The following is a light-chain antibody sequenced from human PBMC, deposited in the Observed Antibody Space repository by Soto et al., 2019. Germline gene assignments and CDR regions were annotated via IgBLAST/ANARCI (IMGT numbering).Light chain of an antibody. CDR2: DVS. V-gene: IGKV1-5*01. CDR3: QEYYTYYRT. CDR1: QSIGTW. Sequence: DIQMTQSPSTLSASIGDRVTITCRASQSIGTWLAWYQQKPGTAPKLLIYDVSGLQGGVASRFSGSGSGTEFTLTISRLQPDDFATYYCQEYYTYYRTFGQGTKVEFK. J-gene: IGKJ1*01.